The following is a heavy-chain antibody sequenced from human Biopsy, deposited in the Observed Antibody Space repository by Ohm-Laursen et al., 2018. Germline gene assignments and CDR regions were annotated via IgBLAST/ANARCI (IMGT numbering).Heavy chain of an antibody. Sequence: TQTLTLTCTLSGFSLNTRGVSVTWIRQPPGKALEWLARIDWDDAKFYSESLKTRLTISKGTSENHVVLTLSDVAPVDTATYYCARIPILVVPAAIVYRHRRHLQGLDVWGQGTTVTVSS. D-gene: IGHD2-2*02. V-gene: IGHV2-70*16. CDR3: ARIPILVVPAAIVYRHRRHLQGLDV. J-gene: IGHJ6*02. CDR2: IDWDDAK. CDR1: GFSLNTRGVS.